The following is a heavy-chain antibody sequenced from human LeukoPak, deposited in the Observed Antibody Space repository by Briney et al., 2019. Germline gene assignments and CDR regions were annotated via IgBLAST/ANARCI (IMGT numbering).Heavy chain of an antibody. D-gene: IGHD4-17*01. CDR1: GFTFSSYG. V-gene: IGHV3-30*02. J-gene: IGHJ4*02. CDR3: AKGPYGDYYFDY. CDR2: IRYDGSNK. Sequence: GGSLRLSCAASGFTFSSYGMHWVRQAPGKGLEWVAFIRYDGSNKYYADSVKGRFTISRDNSKNTLYLQMNSPRAEDTGVYYCAKGPYGDYYFDYWGQGTLVTVSS.